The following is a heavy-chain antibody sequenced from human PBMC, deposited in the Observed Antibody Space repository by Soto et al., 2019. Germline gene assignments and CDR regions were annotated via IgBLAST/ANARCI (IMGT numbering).Heavy chain of an antibody. D-gene: IGHD4-17*01. V-gene: IGHV3-21*01. CDR1: GFTFSSYS. Sequence: GGSLRLSCAASGFTFSSYSMNWVRQAPGKGLEWVSSISSSSSYIYYADSVKGRFTISRDNAKNSLYLQMNSLRAEDTAVYYCARDRRYPYGDYLVDAFDIWGQGTMVTVSS. CDR2: ISSSSSYI. J-gene: IGHJ3*02. CDR3: ARDRRYPYGDYLVDAFDI.